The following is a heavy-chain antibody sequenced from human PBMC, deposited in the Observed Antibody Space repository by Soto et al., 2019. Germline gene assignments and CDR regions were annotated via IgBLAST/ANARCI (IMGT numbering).Heavy chain of an antibody. D-gene: IGHD4-17*01. V-gene: IGHV3-23*01. CDR3: AKGSLHDYGDYGPLLLLYYFDY. CDR2: ISGSGGST. CDR1: GFTFSSYA. Sequence: GGSLRLSCAASGFTFSSYAMSWVRQAPGKGLEWVSAISGSGGSTYYADSVKGRFTISRDNSKNTLYLQMNSLRAEDTAVYYCAKGSLHDYGDYGPLLLLYYFDYWGQGTLVTVS. J-gene: IGHJ4*02.